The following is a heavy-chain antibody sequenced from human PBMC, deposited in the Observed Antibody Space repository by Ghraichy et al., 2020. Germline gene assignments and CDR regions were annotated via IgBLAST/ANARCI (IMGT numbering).Heavy chain of an antibody. CDR3: SKDLWVGDNYYSCGMYV. Sequence: GGSLRLSCAASGFTFSSFAMNWVRQAPGKGLEWVSAISGRGGVAYYAGSVTGRFTISRDNSRNTLYLQMNSLRAEDTAIYYCSKDLWVGDNYYSCGMYVWGQGTTVTVSS. D-gene: IGHD3-10*01. J-gene: IGHJ6*02. V-gene: IGHV3-23*01. CDR2: ISGRGGVA. CDR1: GFTFSSFA.